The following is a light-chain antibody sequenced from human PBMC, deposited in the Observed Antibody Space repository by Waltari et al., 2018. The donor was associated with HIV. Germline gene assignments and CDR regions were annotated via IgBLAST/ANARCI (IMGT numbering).Light chain of an antibody. CDR3: VAWDDSLRGVL. CDR1: TSNIATNY. Sequence: SVLTQPPSASATPRPRFTISRSARTSNIATNYVFWYQHPPGTAPKLLIHRNDQRPSGVPDRFSATTSGTSASLAISGLRSEDEADYYCVAWDDSLRGVLFGGGTKVAVL. J-gene: IGLJ2*01. CDR2: RND. V-gene: IGLV1-47*01.